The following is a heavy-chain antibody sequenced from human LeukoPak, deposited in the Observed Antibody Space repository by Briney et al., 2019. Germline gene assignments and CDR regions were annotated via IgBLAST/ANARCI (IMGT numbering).Heavy chain of an antibody. J-gene: IGHJ4*02. V-gene: IGHV4-61*02. CDR1: GASISSGSNY. CDR2: IYTSGST. D-gene: IGHD3-22*01. Sequence: SETLSLTCSVSGASISSGSNYWSWIRQPAGKGLEWLGRIYTSGSTNYNPSLKSRVTISVDTSKNQFSLKLSSVTAADTAVYYCARDWDYYDSSGYYGHFDYWGQGTLVTVSS. CDR3: ARDWDYYDSSGYYGHFDY.